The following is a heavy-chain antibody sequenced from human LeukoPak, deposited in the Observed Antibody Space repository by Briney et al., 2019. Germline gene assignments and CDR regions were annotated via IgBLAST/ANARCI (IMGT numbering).Heavy chain of an antibody. CDR3: LRGHSGYDSSYFDY. J-gene: IGHJ4*02. V-gene: IGHV3-73*01. Sequence: GGSLRLSCAASGFTFSGSAMHWVRQASGKGLEWVGRIRSKGNSYATAYAASVKGGFTISRDDSKNTAYLQMNSLKTEDTAVYYCLRGHSGYDSSYFDYWGQGTLVTVSS. D-gene: IGHD5-12*01. CDR1: GFTFSGSA. CDR2: IRSKGNSYAT.